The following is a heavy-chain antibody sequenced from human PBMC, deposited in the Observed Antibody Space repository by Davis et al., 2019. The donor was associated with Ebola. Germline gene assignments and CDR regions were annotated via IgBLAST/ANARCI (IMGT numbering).Heavy chain of an antibody. Sequence: SETLSLTCAVSGGSISSSNWWSWVRQPPGKGLEWIGEIYHSGSTNYNPSLKSRVTISVDKSKNQFSLKLSSVTAADTAVYYCARDRDIVVVVAAKHYGMDVWGKGTTVTVSS. CDR3: ARDRDIVVVVAAKHYGMDV. CDR2: IYHSGST. CDR1: GGSISSSNW. J-gene: IGHJ6*04. D-gene: IGHD2-15*01. V-gene: IGHV4-4*02.